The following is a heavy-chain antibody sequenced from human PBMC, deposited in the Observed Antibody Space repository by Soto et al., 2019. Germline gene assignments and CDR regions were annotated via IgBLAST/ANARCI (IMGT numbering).Heavy chain of an antibody. CDR3: AKALGYCSSTSCFNWFDP. D-gene: IGHD2-2*01. Sequence: GGSLRLSCAASGFTFSSYAMSWVRQAPGKGLEWVSAISGSGGSTYYADSVKGRFTISRDNSKNTLYLQMNSLRAEDTAVYYCAKALGYCSSTSCFNWFDPWGQGTLVTVSS. CDR1: GFTFSSYA. V-gene: IGHV3-23*01. CDR2: ISGSGGST. J-gene: IGHJ5*02.